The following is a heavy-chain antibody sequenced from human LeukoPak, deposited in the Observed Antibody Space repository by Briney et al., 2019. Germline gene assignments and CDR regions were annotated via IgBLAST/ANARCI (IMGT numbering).Heavy chain of an antibody. CDR2: IYYSGSTYYNPSYYNGST. Sequence: PSETLSFTCTVSGGSIRSSSYYWGWIRQPPGKGLEWIGSIYYSGSTYYNPSYYNGSTYYNPSLKSRVTISVDTSKNQFSLKLSSVTAADTAVYYCAREDSSGWYNWFDPWGQGTLVTVSS. J-gene: IGHJ5*02. CDR1: GGSIRSSSYY. CDR3: AREDSSGWYNWFDP. V-gene: IGHV4-39*07. D-gene: IGHD6-19*01.